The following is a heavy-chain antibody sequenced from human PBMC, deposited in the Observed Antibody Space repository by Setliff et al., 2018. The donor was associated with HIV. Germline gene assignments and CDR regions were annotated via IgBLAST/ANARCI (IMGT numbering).Heavy chain of an antibody. Sequence: SETLSLTCAVYGGSFSGYYWSWIRQPPGKGLEWIGEINHSGSTNYNPSLKSRVTISVDTSKKQFSLKLSSVTAADTAVYYCARRSGFFLDYWGQGTLVTVSS. CDR3: ARRSGFFLDY. CDR1: GGSFSGYY. CDR2: INHSGST. V-gene: IGHV4-34*01. J-gene: IGHJ4*02. D-gene: IGHD3-3*01.